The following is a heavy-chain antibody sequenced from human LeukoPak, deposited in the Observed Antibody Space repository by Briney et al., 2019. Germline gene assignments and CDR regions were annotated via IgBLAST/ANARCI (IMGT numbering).Heavy chain of an antibody. J-gene: IGHJ4*02. V-gene: IGHV4-39*01. CDR2: IYYSGST. Sequence: NPSETLSLTCTVSGGSISSSSYYWGWIRQPPGKGLEWIGSIYYSGSTYYNPSLKSRVTISVDTSKNQFSLKLSSVTAADTAVYYCARYISSGLDYWGQGILVTVSS. CDR1: GGSISSSSYY. CDR3: ARYISSGLDY. D-gene: IGHD3-22*01.